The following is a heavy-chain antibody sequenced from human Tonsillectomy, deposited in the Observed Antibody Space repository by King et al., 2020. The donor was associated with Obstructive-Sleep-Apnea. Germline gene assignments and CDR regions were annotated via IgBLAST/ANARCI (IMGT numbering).Heavy chain of an antibody. Sequence: VQLQQWGAGLLKPSETLSLTCAVYGGSFSGYYWSWIRQPPGKGLEWIGEINHSGSTNYNPSLKSRVTISVDTSKNQFSLKLSSVTAADTAVYYCASVFDFWSGYYFDYWGQGTLVTVSS. D-gene: IGHD3-3*01. CDR2: INHSGST. CDR1: GGSFSGYY. CDR3: ASVFDFWSGYYFDY. V-gene: IGHV4-34*01. J-gene: IGHJ4*02.